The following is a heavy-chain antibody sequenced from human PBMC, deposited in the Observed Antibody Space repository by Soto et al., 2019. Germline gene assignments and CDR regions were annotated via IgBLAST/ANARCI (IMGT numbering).Heavy chain of an antibody. Sequence: EVQLLESGGGLVQPGGSLRLSCAASGFTFSSYAMSWVRQAPGKGLEWVSAISGSGGSTYYADSVKGRFTISRDNSKNTLYLQMNSLRAEDTAVYYCAKDAAWNEIPDDAFDIWGQETMVTVSS. J-gene: IGHJ3*02. V-gene: IGHV3-23*01. CDR1: GFTFSSYA. D-gene: IGHD1-1*01. CDR2: ISGSGGST. CDR3: AKDAAWNEIPDDAFDI.